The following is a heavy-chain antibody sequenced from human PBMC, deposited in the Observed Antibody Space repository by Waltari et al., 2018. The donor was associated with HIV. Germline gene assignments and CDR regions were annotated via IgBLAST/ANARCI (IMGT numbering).Heavy chain of an antibody. Sequence: QVQLQQWGAGLLRPSETLSLTCAVYGGSFSGYYWSWIRQAPGKGLEWIGEISHSGSNNRNPSRKSRVTISVDTSKSQFSLRVRSGTAADTAVYYCARDSVPSFDYGDYYYYGMDVWSRGTTVTVSS. J-gene: IGHJ6*01. CDR3: ARDSVPSFDYGDYYYYGMDV. V-gene: IGHV4-34*01. CDR2: ISHSGSN. CDR1: GGSFSGYY. D-gene: IGHD4-17*01.